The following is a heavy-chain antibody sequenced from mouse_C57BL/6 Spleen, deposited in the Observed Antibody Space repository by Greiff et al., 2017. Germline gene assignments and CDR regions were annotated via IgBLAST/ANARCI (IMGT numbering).Heavy chain of an antibody. J-gene: IGHJ2*01. CDR2: IDPENGDT. CDR1: GFNIKDDY. V-gene: IGHV14-4*01. D-gene: IGHD2-4*01. CDR3: TTGDYADVGY. Sequence: EVQRVESGAELVRPGASVKLSCTASGFNIKDDYMHWVKQRPEQGLEWIGWIDPENGDTEYASKFQGKATITADTSSNTAYLQLSSLTSEDTAVYYCTTGDYADVGYWGQGTTLTVSS.